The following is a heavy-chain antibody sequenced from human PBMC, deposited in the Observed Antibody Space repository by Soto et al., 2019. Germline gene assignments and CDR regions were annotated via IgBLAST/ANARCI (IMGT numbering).Heavy chain of an antibody. D-gene: IGHD2-21*02. Sequence: QVQLVQSGAEVKKPGASVKVSCKASGYTFTAYYLHWVRQAPGQGLEWMGWINPNSGATNYAQKFQGRVTVTRDTYINTVYMEMSRLRSDDTAIYYCARDRGVVTADIWGQGTMVTVSS. J-gene: IGHJ3*02. V-gene: IGHV1-2*02. CDR1: GYTFTAYY. CDR2: INPNSGAT. CDR3: ARDRGVVTADI.